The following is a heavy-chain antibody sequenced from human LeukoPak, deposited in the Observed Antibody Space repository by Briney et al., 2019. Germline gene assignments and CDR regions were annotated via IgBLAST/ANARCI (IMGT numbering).Heavy chain of an antibody. CDR1: GCTFSSYA. V-gene: IGHV1-69*05. CDR3: ARALSGGTARTSNYMDV. D-gene: IGHD6-13*01. CDR2: IISIFGTA. Sequence: SVKVSCKASGCTFSSYAISWVRQAPGQGLEWMGGIISIFGTANYAQKFQGRVTITTDESTNTAYMELSSLRAEDTAVYYCARALSGGTARTSNYMDVWGKGTTVTVSS. J-gene: IGHJ6*03.